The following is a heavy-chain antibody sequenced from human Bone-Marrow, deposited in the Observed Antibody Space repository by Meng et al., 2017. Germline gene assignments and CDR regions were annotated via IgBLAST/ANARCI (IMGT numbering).Heavy chain of an antibody. Sequence: QLQLQESGSGLVKPEQTLSLTCAVSRGSISSYNYPWSWIRQPPGKGLESIGYIYHSGTAYYNPSLESRVTISVDRSKNQFSLKLSSVTAADTAVYFCARVETATTNPYFDYWGQGTLVTVSS. D-gene: IGHD5-24*01. CDR1: RGSISSYNYP. V-gene: IGHV4-30-2*01. CDR3: ARVETATTNPYFDY. J-gene: IGHJ4*02. CDR2: IYHSGTA.